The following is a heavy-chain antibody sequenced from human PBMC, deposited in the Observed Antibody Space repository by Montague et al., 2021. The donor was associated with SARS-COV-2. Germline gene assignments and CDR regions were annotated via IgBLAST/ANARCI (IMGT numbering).Heavy chain of an antibody. D-gene: IGHD6-19*01. CDR1: GFSLSTSGGG. CDR2: IYWGDDK. J-gene: IGHJ5*02. V-gene: IGHV2-5*02. Sequence: PALVKPTQTLTLTCTFSGFSLSTSGGGVGWIRHPPGKALEGLALIYWGDDKRYSPSLKSRLTITKDTSKNQAVLTMTNIDPVDTATYDCAHRQTSGWGRDCFDPWGQGTLVTVPT. CDR3: AHRQTSGWGRDCFDP.